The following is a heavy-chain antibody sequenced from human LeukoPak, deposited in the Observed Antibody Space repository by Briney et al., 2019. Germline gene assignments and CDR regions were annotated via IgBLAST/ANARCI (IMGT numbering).Heavy chain of an antibody. CDR1: GGSISSGSYY. Sequence: SETLSLTCNVSGGSISSGSYYWSWIRQPAGKGLEWIGRIYTSGSTNYNPSLKSRVTISVDTSKNQFSLKLSSVTAADTAVYYCARGVGQPFDPWGQGTLVTVSS. J-gene: IGHJ5*02. CDR3: ARGVGQPFDP. V-gene: IGHV4-61*02. D-gene: IGHD2-15*01. CDR2: IYTSGST.